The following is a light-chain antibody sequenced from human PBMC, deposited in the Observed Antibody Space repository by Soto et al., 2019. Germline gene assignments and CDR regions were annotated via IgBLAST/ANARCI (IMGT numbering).Light chain of an antibody. J-gene: IGKJ4*01. CDR2: KTS. CDR3: QHYAYWPLS. V-gene: IGKV3-15*01. CDR1: RTIGTN. Sequence: IVMTQSPATVSVSPGESASLSCRASRTIGTNLGWYQQKPGQAPRLLISKTSTRATGVPARFSGSGSGTEFTLTITSLQSEDIAGYYCQHYAYWPLSSGGGTKVDIE.